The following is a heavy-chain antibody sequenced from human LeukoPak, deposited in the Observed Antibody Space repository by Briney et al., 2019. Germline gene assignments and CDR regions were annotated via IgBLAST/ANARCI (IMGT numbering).Heavy chain of an antibody. CDR3: ARAGATMIPLSDQVVGDYYMDV. CDR2: INPNSGGT. Sequence: ASVKVSCKASGYTFTGYYIHWVRQAPGQGLEWMGWINPNSGGTTYAQKFQGRVTMTRDTSISTAYMELSRLRSDDTAVYYCARAGATMIPLSDQVVGDYYMDVWGKGTTVTISS. J-gene: IGHJ6*03. CDR1: GYTFTGYY. D-gene: IGHD3-22*01. V-gene: IGHV1-2*02.